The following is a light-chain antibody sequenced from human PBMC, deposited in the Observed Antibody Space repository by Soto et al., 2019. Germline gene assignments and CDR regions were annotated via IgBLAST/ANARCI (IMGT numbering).Light chain of an antibody. V-gene: IGKV3D-15*01. Sequence: EIVMTQSPATLSVSPGERATLSCRASQSVNSNLAWYQQKPGQAPRLLIYGASTRATGIPARFSGSGSGTEFTLTISSLQSEDFAVYYCQQYNNWPRTFGQGTKLEIK. J-gene: IGKJ2*01. CDR3: QQYNNWPRT. CDR1: QSVNSN. CDR2: GAS.